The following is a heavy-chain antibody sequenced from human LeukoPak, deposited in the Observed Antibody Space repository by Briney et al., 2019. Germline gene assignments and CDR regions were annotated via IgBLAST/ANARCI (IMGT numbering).Heavy chain of an antibody. V-gene: IGHV3-23*01. CDR3: AKSDYYDSSGYYYGSDY. CDR1: GFMFSSYA. J-gene: IGHJ4*02. D-gene: IGHD3-22*01. Sequence: GGSLRLSCDASGFMFSSYAMSWVRQAPGKGLEWVSAISGSGEGTYYADSVKGRFTISRDNSKNTLYLQTSSLRAEDTAVYYCAKSDYYDSSGYYYGSDYWGQGTLVTVSS. CDR2: ISGSGEGT.